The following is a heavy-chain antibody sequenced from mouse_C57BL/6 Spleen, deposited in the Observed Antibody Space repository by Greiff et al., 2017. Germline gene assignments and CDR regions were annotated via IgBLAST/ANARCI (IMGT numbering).Heavy chain of an antibody. J-gene: IGHJ2*01. Sequence: DVQLVESGGGLVKPGGSLKLSCAASGFTFSSYAMSWVRQTPEKRLEWVATISDGGSYTYYPDNVKGRFTISRDNAKNNLYLQMSHLKSEDTAMYYCARETTVVDYYFDYWGQGTTLTVSS. CDR2: ISDGGSYT. CDR1: GFTFSSYA. CDR3: ARETTVVDYYFDY. V-gene: IGHV5-4*01. D-gene: IGHD1-1*01.